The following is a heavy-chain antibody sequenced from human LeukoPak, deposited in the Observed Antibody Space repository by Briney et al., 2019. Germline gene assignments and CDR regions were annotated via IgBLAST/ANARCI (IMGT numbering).Heavy chain of an antibody. J-gene: IGHJ3*02. V-gene: IGHV3-74*01. CDR2: INSVGSST. Sequence: VQPGGSLRLSCAASRVTFSNYCMHWVRPAPGKGLVWVSRINSVGSSTSYADSVRGRFTISRDNARNTLYLQMNSLRAEDTAVYYCASHGDYDAFDIWGQGTMVTVSS. D-gene: IGHD4-17*01. CDR3: ASHGDYDAFDI. CDR1: RVTFSNYC.